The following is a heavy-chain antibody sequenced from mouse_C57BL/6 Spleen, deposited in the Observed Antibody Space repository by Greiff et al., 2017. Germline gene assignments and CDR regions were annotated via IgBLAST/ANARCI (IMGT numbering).Heavy chain of an antibody. J-gene: IGHJ3*01. Sequence: EVHLVESGGGLVKPGGSLKLSCAASGFTFSSYAMSWVRQTPEKRLEWVATISDGGSYTYYPDNVKGRFTISRDNAKNNLYLQMSHLKSEDTAMYYCAGGGDYYGSSLWFAYWGQGTLVTVSA. D-gene: IGHD1-1*01. V-gene: IGHV5-4*01. CDR1: GFTFSSYA. CDR2: ISDGGSYT. CDR3: AGGGDYYGSSLWFAY.